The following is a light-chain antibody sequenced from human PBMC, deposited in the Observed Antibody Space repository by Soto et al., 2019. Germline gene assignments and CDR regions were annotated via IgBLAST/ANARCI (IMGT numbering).Light chain of an antibody. J-gene: IGKJ5*01. CDR1: QDISNY. V-gene: IGKV1-33*01. CDR3: QQYDNLPPGIT. CDR2: DAS. Sequence: DIQMTQSPSSLSASVGDRVTITCQASQDISNYLNWYQQKQGKAPKLLIYDASNLETGVRSRFSGSGSGTDFTFTISSMQPEDIATYYCQQYDNLPPGITFGQGTRLEIK.